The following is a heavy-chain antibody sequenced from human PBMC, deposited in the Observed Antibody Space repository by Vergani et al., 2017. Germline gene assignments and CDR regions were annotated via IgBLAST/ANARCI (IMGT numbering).Heavy chain of an antibody. CDR2: ISGLGGST. CDR3: AKRAASGIDS. J-gene: IGHJ4*02. CDR1: GFTFSSYA. V-gene: IGHV3-23*01. D-gene: IGHD3-10*01. Sequence: EVQLLESGGGLVQPGGSLRLSCAASGFTFSSYAMSWVRQAPGKGLEWVSTISGLGGSTYYADSVKGRFTISRDNSTNTLYLQMNSLRAEDTAVYFCAKRAASGIDSGGQGTLVTVSS.